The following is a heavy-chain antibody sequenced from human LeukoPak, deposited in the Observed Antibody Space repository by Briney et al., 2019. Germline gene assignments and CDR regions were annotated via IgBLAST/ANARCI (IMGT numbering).Heavy chain of an antibody. J-gene: IGHJ5*02. CDR2: ISGSGGST. Sequence: GGSLRLSCAASGFTFSSYAMSWVRQAPGKGLEWVSAISGSGGSTYYADSVKGRFTISRDNSKNTLYLQMNSLRAEDTAVYYCAKDQVDWYGRYFGTGGFDPWGQGTLVTVSS. CDR3: AKDQVDWYGRYFGTGGFDP. D-gene: IGHD3/OR15-3a*01. CDR1: GFTFSSYA. V-gene: IGHV3-23*01.